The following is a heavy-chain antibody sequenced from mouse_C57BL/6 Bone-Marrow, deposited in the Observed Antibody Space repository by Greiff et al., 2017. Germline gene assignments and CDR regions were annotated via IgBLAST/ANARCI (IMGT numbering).Heavy chain of an antibody. V-gene: IGHV1-39*01. CDR1: GYSFTDYN. D-gene: IGHD2-4*01. Sequence: VQLKQSGPELVKPGASVTISCKASGYSFTDYNMNWVKQSNGKSLEWIGVINPNYGTTSYNQKFKGKATLTVDQSSSTAYMQLNSLTSEDSAVYYCARSSIYYDYEYFDYWGQGTTLTVSS. CDR2: INPNYGTT. J-gene: IGHJ2*01. CDR3: ARSSIYYDYEYFDY.